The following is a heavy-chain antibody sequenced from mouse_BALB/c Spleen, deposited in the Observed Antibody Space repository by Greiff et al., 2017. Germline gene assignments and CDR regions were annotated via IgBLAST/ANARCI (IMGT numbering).Heavy chain of an antibody. CDR2: IDPENGNT. J-gene: IGHJ4*01. V-gene: IGHV14-1*02. CDR1: GFNIKDYY. Sequence: DVKLVESGAELVRPGALVKLSCKASGFNIKDYYMHWVKQRPEQGLAWIGWIDPENGNTIYDPKFQGKASITADTSSNTAYLQLSSLTSEDTAVYYCAHYYGSSYAMDYWGQGTSVTVSS. D-gene: IGHD1-1*01. CDR3: AHYYGSSYAMDY.